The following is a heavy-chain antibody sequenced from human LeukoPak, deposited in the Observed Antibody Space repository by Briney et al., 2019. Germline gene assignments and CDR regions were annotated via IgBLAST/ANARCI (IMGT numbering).Heavy chain of an antibody. J-gene: IGHJ3*02. Sequence: ASVKVSCKASGYTFTSYYMHWVRQATGQGLEWMGWMNPNSGNTGYAQKFQGRVTITRNTSISTAYMELSSLRSEDTAVYYCARSHVREGAFDIWGQGTMVTVSS. CDR2: MNPNSGNT. CDR3: ARSHVREGAFDI. CDR1: GYTFTSYY. V-gene: IGHV1-8*03. D-gene: IGHD5-24*01.